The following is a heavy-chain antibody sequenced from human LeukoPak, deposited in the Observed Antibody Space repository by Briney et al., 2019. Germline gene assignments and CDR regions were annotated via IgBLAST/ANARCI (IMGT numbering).Heavy chain of an antibody. CDR2: IYHSGST. J-gene: IGHJ6*03. CDR3: ARALYSGSYYYYYYMDV. CDR1: GYSISSGYY. V-gene: IGHV4-38-2*02. D-gene: IGHD1-26*01. Sequence: PSETLSLTCTVSGYSISSGYYWGWIRQPPGKGLEWIGSIYHSGSTYYNPSLKSRVTISVDTSKNQFSLKLSSVTAADTAVYYCARALYSGSYYYYYYMDVWGKGTTVTISS.